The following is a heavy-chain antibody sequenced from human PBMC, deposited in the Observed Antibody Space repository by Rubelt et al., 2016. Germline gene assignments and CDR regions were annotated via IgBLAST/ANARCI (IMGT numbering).Heavy chain of an antibody. J-gene: IGHJ6*02. D-gene: IGHD6-13*01. V-gene: IGHV4-34*01. Sequence: QVQLQQWGAGLLKPSETLSLTCAVYGGSFSGYYWSWIRQPPGKGLEWIGEINHSGSTNYNPSLKSRVTLSVETSKNQFAPKLGSGTAADTAVYYWARGRRGSSSWLGRDYYGMDVWGQGTTVTVSS. CDR3: ARGRRGSSSWLGRDYYGMDV. CDR2: INHSGST. CDR1: GGSFSGYY.